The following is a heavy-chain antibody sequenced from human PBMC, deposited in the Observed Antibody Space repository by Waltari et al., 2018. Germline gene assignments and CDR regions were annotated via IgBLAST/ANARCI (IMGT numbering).Heavy chain of an antibody. D-gene: IGHD6-25*01. J-gene: IGHJ5*01. CDR3: ARPSGNGWFSF. CDR2: IKEDGSQK. CDR1: GFTFSSYW. V-gene: IGHV3-7*01. Sequence: EVQLVESGGGLVQPGGSLRLSCAGAGFTFSSYWISWVRQAPGKGLEWVANIKEDGSQKYYVASVEGRFTISRDNAENAAYLQMSSLRAEDTAVYYCARPSGNGWFSFWGQVTLVTVSS.